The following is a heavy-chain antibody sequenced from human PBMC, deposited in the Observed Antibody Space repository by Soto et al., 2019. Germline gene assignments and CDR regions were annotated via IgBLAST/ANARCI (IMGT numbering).Heavy chain of an antibody. CDR1: GFTFTDYG. D-gene: IGHD3-22*01. CDR2: ISYDGSNK. CDR3: AKDTYYHDSSGYYVFDY. V-gene: IGHV3-30*18. Sequence: QVQLVESGGGVVQPGRSLRLSCADSGFTFTDYGMHWVRQAPGKGLEWVAVISYDGSNKNYADSVKGRFTISRDNSKNMLYLQMNSLRAEDTAVYYCAKDTYYHDSSGYYVFDYWGQGTLVTVT. J-gene: IGHJ4*02.